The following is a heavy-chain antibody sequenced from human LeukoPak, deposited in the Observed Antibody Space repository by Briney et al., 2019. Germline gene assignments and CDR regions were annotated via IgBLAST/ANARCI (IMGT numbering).Heavy chain of an antibody. V-gene: IGHV3-30*02. Sequence: GRSLRLSCAASGFTFSSYGMHWVRQAPGKGLEWVAFIRYDGSNKYYADSVKGRFTISRDNSKNTLYLQMNSLRAEDTAVYYCAKDPYSSGWLSKYYFDYWGQGTLVTVSS. CDR2: IRYDGSNK. CDR3: AKDPYSSGWLSKYYFDY. CDR1: GFTFSSYG. J-gene: IGHJ4*02. D-gene: IGHD6-19*01.